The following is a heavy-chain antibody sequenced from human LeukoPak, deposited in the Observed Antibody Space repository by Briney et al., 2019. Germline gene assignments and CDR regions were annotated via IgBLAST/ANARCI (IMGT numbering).Heavy chain of an antibody. D-gene: IGHD1-26*01. CDR2: INPSDAST. CDR1: GYTFTRYT. V-gene: IGHV1-46*01. J-gene: IGHJ6*03. Sequence: ASVKVSCKASGYTFTRYTMNWVRQAPGQGPEWMGIINPSDASTTYAQKFQGRVTMTRDMSTSTVYMELSSLRSEDTAVYYCARLARYSWSPISPLYYYYYMDVWGKGTTVTVSS. CDR3: ARLARYSWSPISPLYYYYYMDV.